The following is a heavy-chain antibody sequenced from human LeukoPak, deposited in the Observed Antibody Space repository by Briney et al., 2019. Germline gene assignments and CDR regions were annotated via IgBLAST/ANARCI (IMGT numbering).Heavy chain of an antibody. CDR2: IRSKAYGGTT. J-gene: IGHJ4*02. V-gene: IGHV3-49*04. CDR1: GFTFGDYA. Sequence: PGGSLRLSCTASGFTFGDYAMSWVRQAPGKGLEWVGFIRSKAYGGTTEYAASVKGRFTISRDDSESIAYLQMNSLKTEDTAVYYCTRESYYDFWSGYYSGGLDYWGQGTLVTVSS. CDR3: TRESYYDFWSGYYSGGLDY. D-gene: IGHD3-3*01.